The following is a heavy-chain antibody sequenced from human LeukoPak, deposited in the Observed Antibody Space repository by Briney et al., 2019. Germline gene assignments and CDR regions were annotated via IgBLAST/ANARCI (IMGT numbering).Heavy chain of an antibody. V-gene: IGHV3-20*04. D-gene: IGHD3-16*01. CDR2: INWNGGST. CDR3: VRDFSRGSYKGRDYYMDV. J-gene: IGHJ6*03. CDR1: GFTFDDYG. Sequence: GGSLRLSCAASGFTFDDYGMSWVRQAPGKGLEWVSGINWNGGSTGYADSVKGRFTISRDNAKNSLYLQMNSLRAEDTAVYYCVRDFSRGSYKGRDYYMDVWGKGTTVTVSS.